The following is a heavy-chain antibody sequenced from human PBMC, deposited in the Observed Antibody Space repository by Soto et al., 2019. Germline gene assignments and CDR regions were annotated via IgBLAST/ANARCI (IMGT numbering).Heavy chain of an antibody. CDR1: GYTFTSYA. CDR3: AGRTVSDYYFGY. V-gene: IGHV1-3*01. D-gene: IGHD4-4*01. J-gene: IGHJ4*02. CDR2: INAGNGNT. Sequence: QVQLVQSGAEVKKPGASLKVSCKASGYTFTSYAMHWVRQAPGQRLEWMGWINAGNGNTKYSQKVQGRVTITRETAASTAYMELSSLRSEDTAVYYCAGRTVSDYYFGYWGQGTLVTVSS.